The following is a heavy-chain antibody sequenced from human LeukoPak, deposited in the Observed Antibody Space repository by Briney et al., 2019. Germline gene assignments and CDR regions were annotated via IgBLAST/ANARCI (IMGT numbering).Heavy chain of an antibody. J-gene: IGHJ2*01. Sequence: GRSLRLSCAASGFTFDDYAMHWVRHAPGKGLEWVSGISWNSGSIGYADSVKGRFTISRDNAKNSLYLQMNSLRAEGTALYYCAKEKMGVTMVRGVIIQYWYFDLWGRGTLVTVSS. CDR1: GFTFDDYA. D-gene: IGHD3-10*01. CDR3: AKEKMGVTMVRGVIIQYWYFDL. V-gene: IGHV3-9*01. CDR2: ISWNSGSI.